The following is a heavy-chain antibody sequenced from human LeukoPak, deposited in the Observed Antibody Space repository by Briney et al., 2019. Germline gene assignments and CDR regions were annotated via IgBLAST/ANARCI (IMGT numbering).Heavy chain of an antibody. J-gene: IGHJ4*02. D-gene: IGHD1-26*01. CDR1: GYTFTSYG. CDR3: ARDEAGATKDY. V-gene: IGHV1-18*01. CDR2: ISGYNGNT. Sequence: ASVKVSCKASGYTFTSYGIIWVRQAPGPGLEWMGLISGYNGNTHYSQNLQGRVTMTTHTSTSTAYMELRSLSSDDTAVYYCARDEAGATKDYWGQGTLVTVSS.